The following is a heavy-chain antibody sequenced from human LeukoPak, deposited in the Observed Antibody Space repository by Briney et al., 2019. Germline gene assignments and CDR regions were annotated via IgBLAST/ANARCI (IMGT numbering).Heavy chain of an antibody. D-gene: IGHD2/OR15-2a*01. V-gene: IGHV1-18*01. CDR1: GYTFTTFV. CDR2: INTQNGNT. J-gene: IGHJ4*02. Sequence: ASVKVSCKTSGYTFTTFVITWVRQAPGQGPDWLGWINTQNGNTNFAQRFQGRVTMTAGTSTNTAHMELRSLRSDDTAVYYCARACTTFITQWCFSDYWGQGTLVTVSS. CDR3: ARACTTFITQWCFSDY.